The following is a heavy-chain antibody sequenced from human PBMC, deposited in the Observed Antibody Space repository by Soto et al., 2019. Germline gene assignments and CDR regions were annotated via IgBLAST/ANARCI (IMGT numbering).Heavy chain of an antibody. CDR3: ARASTVTHDY. V-gene: IGHV4-31*03. D-gene: IGHD4-4*01. CDR2: ISDSGSS. Sequence: SETLSLTCTVSGGSISSGSFYWSWIRQHPGKGLEWIGHISDSGSSYYNPSLESRVTISVDTSKNQFSLKLSAVTAAGTAVYYCARASTVTHDYWGRGTLVTVSS. J-gene: IGHJ4*02. CDR1: GGSISSGSFY.